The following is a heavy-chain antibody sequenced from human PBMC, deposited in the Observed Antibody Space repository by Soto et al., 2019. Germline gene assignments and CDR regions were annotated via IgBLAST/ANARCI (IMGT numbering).Heavy chain of an antibody. CDR3: ATDRPLAVAGYNSYCIDV. J-gene: IGHJ6*01. CDR1: GDSVSSNSAA. D-gene: IGHD6-19*01. V-gene: IGHV6-1*01. CDR2: TYYRSKWYN. Sequence: SQSLSLTCAISGDSVSSNSAAWNWIRQSPSRGLEWLGRTYYRSKWYNDYAVSVKSRITINPDTSKNQFSLQLNSVTPEDTAVYYCATDRPLAVAGYNSYCIDVWGQGTTVTGSS.